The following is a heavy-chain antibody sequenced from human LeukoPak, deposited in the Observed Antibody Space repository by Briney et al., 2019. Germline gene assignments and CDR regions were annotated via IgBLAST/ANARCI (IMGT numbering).Heavy chain of an antibody. CDR3: ARGSHYYGSGSSSDFDY. CDR2: IYYSGST. Sequence: SETLSLTCTVSGGSISSYYWSWIRQPPGKGLEWIGYIYYSGSTNYNPSLKSRVTISVDTSKNQFSLKLSSVTAADTAVYYCARGSHYYGSGSSSDFDYWGQGTLVTVSS. D-gene: IGHD3-10*01. J-gene: IGHJ4*02. CDR1: GGSISSYY. V-gene: IGHV4-59*01.